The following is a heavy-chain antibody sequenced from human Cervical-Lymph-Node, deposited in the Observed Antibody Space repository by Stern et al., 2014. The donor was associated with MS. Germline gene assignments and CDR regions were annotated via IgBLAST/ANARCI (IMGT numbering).Heavy chain of an antibody. CDR3: ARANYKVVVVAAHFDY. Sequence: QMQLVQSGAEVKKPGSSVKVSCKASGGTFSSYAISWVRQAPGQGLEWMGGIIPIFGTANYAQKFQGRVTITADESTSTAYMELSSLRSDDTAVYYCARANYKVVVVAAHFDYWGQGTLVTVSS. CDR2: IIPIFGTA. CDR1: GGTFSSYA. V-gene: IGHV1-69*01. J-gene: IGHJ4*02. D-gene: IGHD2-15*01.